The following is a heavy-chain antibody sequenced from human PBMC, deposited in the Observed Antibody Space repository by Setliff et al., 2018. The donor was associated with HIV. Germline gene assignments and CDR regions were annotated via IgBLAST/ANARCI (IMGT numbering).Heavy chain of an antibody. D-gene: IGHD1-1*01. CDR1: GFTVSSNY. CDR3: ARSFKNGPVESDY. J-gene: IGHJ4*02. CDR2: IYSGGST. V-gene: IGHV3-53*01. Sequence: PGGSLRLSCAASGFTVSSNYMSWVRQAPGRGLEWVSVIYSGGSTYYADSVKGRFTISRDNAAKSLYLQMNSLRVEDTALYYCARSFKNGPVESDYWGQGTLVTVSS.